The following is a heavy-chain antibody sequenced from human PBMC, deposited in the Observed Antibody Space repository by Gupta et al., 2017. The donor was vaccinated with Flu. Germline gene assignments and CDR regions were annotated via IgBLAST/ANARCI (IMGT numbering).Heavy chain of an antibody. CDR3: ARHAVEQGEWELLPGWFDP. D-gene: IGHD1-26*01. V-gene: IGHV4-39*01. CDR1: GGSISSSSYY. J-gene: IGHJ5*02. CDR2: IYYSGST. Sequence: QLQLQESGPGLVQPSETLSLTCTVSGGSISSSSYYWGWIRQPPGKGLEWIGSIYYSGSTYYNPSLKSRVTISVDTSKNQFSLKLSSVTAADTAVYYCARHAVEQGEWELLPGWFDPWGQGTLVTVSS.